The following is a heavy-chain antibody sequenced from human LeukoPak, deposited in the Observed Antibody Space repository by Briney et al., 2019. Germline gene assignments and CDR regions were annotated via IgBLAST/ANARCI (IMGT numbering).Heavy chain of an antibody. CDR2: IIPIFGTA. CDR3: ARDGTGSSSNLFDY. J-gene: IGHJ4*02. CDR1: GGTFSSYA. Sequence: GASVKVSCKASGGTFSSYAISWVRQAPGQGLEWMGGIIPIFGTANYAQKFQGRVTITADESTSTAYMELSSLRSEDTAVYYCARDGTGSSSNLFDYWGQGTLVTVSS. D-gene: IGHD6-6*01. V-gene: IGHV1-69*13.